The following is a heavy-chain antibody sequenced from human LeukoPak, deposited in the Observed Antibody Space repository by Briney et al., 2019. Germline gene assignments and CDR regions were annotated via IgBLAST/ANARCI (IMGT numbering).Heavy chain of an antibody. D-gene: IGHD3-3*01. CDR1: GGSISSSSYY. CDR2: IYYSGST. J-gene: IGHJ4*02. Sequence: PSETLSLTCTVSGGSISSSSYYWGWIRQPPGKGLEWIGSIYYSGSTYYNPSLKSRVTISVDTSKNQFSLKLSSVTAADTAVYYCARHSAEYYDFWSGYYRSYYFDYWGQGTLVTVSS. V-gene: IGHV4-39*01. CDR3: ARHSAEYYDFWSGYYRSYYFDY.